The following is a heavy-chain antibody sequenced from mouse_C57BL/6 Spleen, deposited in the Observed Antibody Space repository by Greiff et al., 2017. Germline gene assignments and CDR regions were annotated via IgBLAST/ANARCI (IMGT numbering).Heavy chain of an antibody. CDR2: ISSGSSTI. J-gene: IGHJ3*01. CDR3: ARIYGTWFAY. Sequence: EVKLVESGGGLVKPGGSLKLSCAASGFTFSDYGMHWVRQAPEKGLEWVAYISSGSSTIYYADTVKGRFTISRDNAKNTLFLQMTSLRSEDTAMYYCARIYGTWFAYWGQGTLVTVSA. CDR1: GFTFSDYG. D-gene: IGHD1-1*01. V-gene: IGHV5-17*01.